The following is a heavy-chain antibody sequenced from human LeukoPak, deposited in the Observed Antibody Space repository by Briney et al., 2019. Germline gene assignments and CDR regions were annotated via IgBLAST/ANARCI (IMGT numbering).Heavy chain of an antibody. CDR3: AKESGKFDY. V-gene: IGHV3-43*02. CDR1: GINFADYA. CDR2: ISADGGST. J-gene: IGHJ4*02. Sequence: GGSLRLSCVVSGINFADYAMHWVRHPPGKGLEWVSLISADGGSTFSADSVKGRFSISRDNSKNSLYLQMNSLRSEDTAMYYCAKESGKFDYWGQGTLVAVSS.